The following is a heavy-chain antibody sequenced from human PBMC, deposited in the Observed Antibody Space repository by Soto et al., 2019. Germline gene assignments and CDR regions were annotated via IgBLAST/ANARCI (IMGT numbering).Heavy chain of an antibody. V-gene: IGHV4-59*01. CDR1: GGSMNNYY. CDR2: ISYMGTT. D-gene: IGHD3-22*01. CDR3: MKSCGGYVNSGYYGGDYDS. J-gene: IGHJ4*02. Sequence: TSETLSLTCTVSGGSMNNYYWSWIRQAPGKGLQYIGYISYMGTTNYNPSLKSRVTISVDTSKNQFSLKLTSVTAADTALYYCMKSCGGYVNSGYYGGDYDSWGRGTLVTVSS.